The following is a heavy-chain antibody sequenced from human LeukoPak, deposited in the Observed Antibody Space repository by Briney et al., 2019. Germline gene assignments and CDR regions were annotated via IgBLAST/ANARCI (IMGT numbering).Heavy chain of an antibody. CDR1: GYSFTSYW. J-gene: IGHJ4*02. CDR2: IYPGDSDT. CDR3: ARLGDFYYDSSGPTYYFDY. Sequence: GESLKISCKGSGYSFTSYWIGWVRQMPGKGLEWMGIIYPGDSDTRYSPSFQGQVTISADKSISTAYLQWSSLKASDTAMYYCARLGDFYYDSSGPTYYFDYWGQGTLVTVSS. V-gene: IGHV5-51*01. D-gene: IGHD3-22*01.